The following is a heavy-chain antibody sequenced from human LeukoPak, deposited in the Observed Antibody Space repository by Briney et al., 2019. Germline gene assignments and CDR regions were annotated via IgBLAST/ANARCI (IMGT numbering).Heavy chain of an antibody. D-gene: IGHD6-13*01. J-gene: IGHJ4*02. CDR3: ARASGSSWYGYFDY. CDR2: IYYSGST. V-gene: IGHV4-30-4*01. CDR1: GGFISSGSYY. Sequence: SQTLSLTCTVSGGFISSGSYYWSWIRQPPGKGLEWIGYIYYSGSTYYNLSLKSRITISVDTSRNQFSLRLSSVTAADTAVYYCARASGSSWYGYFDYWGQGTLVTVSS.